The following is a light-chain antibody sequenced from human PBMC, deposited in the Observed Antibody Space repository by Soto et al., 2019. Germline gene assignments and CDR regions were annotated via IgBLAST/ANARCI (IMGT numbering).Light chain of an antibody. CDR1: QSLLHSNGFNY. CDR3: MQALQTGWT. CDR2: LGS. J-gene: IGKJ1*01. V-gene: IGKV2-28*01. Sequence: DIVMTQSPLSLPVTPGEPASISCRSSQSLLHSNGFNYLDWYLQKPGQSPQLLIYLGSTRASGVPDRFRGSGSGTDFTLKISRVEAEDVGVYYCMQALQTGWTFGQGTKVEIK.